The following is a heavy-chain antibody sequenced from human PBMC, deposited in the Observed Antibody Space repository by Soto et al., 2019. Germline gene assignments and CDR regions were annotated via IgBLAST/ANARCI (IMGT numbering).Heavy chain of an antibody. J-gene: IGHJ3*02. Sequence: TPSLTCTVSGGSINVGGCYWSWIRLHPGTGLEWIGHIYYAGSTNYNPSLESRLTISLDTSKNQFSLKLMSVTAADTAVYYCARETVRGKDSEAFDIWGQGTMVT. V-gene: IGHV4-31*03. D-gene: IGHD2-21*01. CDR1: GGSINVGGCY. CDR3: ARETVRGKDSEAFDI. CDR2: IYYAGST.